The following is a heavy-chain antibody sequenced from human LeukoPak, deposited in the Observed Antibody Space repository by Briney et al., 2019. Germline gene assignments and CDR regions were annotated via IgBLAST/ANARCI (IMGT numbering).Heavy chain of an antibody. Sequence: GGSLRLSCAASGFTFSSYEMNWVRQAPGKGLERVSYISSSGRTFYYADSVKGRFTISRDNGKNSRYVQMDSLRVEDTAVYYCARDSRGSSWFFDYWGQGALVTVSS. J-gene: IGHJ4*02. CDR2: ISSSGRTF. V-gene: IGHV3-48*03. CDR1: GFTFSSYE. D-gene: IGHD6-13*01. CDR3: ARDSRGSSWFFDY.